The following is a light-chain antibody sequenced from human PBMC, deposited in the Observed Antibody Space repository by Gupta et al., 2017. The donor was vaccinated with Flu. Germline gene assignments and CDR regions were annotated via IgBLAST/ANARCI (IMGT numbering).Light chain of an antibody. CDR3: ATWDDSLNGWV. V-gene: IGLV1-44*01. J-gene: IGLJ3*02. CDR2: SNS. Sequence: QSVLTPPPSASGTPGQTVTISCSGSSSNIGSNTVGWYQQVPGAAPKLLIHSNSQRPSGVPDRFSGSKSGASAPLAISGLQSEDEADYYCATWDDSLNGWVFGGGTKLTVL. CDR1: SSNIGSNT.